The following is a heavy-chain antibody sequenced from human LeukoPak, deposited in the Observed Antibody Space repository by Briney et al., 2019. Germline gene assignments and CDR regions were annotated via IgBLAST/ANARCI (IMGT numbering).Heavy chain of an antibody. CDR3: ARGFYGAGSHFDY. Sequence: SETLSLTCAVSGGSISSGDFPWSWIRQPPGKGLEWIGYIFHTGHTSYNPSLKSRVTISVDLSKNQLSLRLTSVTAADTAVYYCARGFYGAGSHFDYWGQGTLVTVSS. V-gene: IGHV4-30-2*01. D-gene: IGHD3-10*01. J-gene: IGHJ4*02. CDR2: IFHTGHT. CDR1: GGSISSGDFP.